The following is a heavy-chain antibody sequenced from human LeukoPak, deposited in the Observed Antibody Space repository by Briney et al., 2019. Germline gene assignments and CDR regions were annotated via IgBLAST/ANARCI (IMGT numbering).Heavy chain of an antibody. J-gene: IGHJ4*02. CDR2: ISAYNGNT. CDR1: GYTFITYD. CDR3: AREKSRYRYGYNY. Sequence: ASVKVSCKASGYTFITYDINCVRQAPGQGLECMGWISAYNGNTNYAQSLKDRVTMTIGTSRSTAYMELRSLRSDDTAVYYCAREKSRYRYGYNYWGQGALVTVSS. V-gene: IGHV1-18*01. D-gene: IGHD5-18*01.